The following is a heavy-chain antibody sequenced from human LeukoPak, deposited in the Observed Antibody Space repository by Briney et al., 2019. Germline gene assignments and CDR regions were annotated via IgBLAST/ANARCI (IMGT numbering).Heavy chain of an antibody. CDR1: GYTFSNYF. CDR3: AKDPRNILTGDYDDFDI. J-gene: IGHJ3*02. Sequence: ASVKVSCKASGYTFSNYFMHWVRQAPGQGPELMGILNPTYDIPIYAQTFEGRVTMIRDMSTSTVYMELTTLTSDDTAVYFCAKDPRNILTGDYDDFDIWGQGTMVIVSS. V-gene: IGHV1-46*01. D-gene: IGHD3-9*01. CDR2: LNPTYDIP.